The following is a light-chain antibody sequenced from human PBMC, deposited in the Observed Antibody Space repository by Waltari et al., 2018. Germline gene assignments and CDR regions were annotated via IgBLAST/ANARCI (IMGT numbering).Light chain of an antibody. Sequence: QSVLTQPPSASGTTGRRVTIHCSVTIYTIAINTVSGYKQFPGSAPKLLIFSPTQRPSGVPDRSSASKSGTSASLAINGLQAADEADYYCGAWDDGVKEWVFGGGTKLTVL. V-gene: IGLV1-44*01. J-gene: IGLJ3*02. CDR1: IYTIAINT. CDR2: SPT. CDR3: GAWDDGVKEWV.